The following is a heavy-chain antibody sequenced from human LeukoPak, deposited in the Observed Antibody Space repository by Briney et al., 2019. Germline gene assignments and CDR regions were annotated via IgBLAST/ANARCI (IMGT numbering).Heavy chain of an antibody. Sequence: NPSETLSLTCAVYGGSFSGYYWSWIRQPPGKGLEWIGSIYHSGSTYYNPSLKSRVTISVDTSKNQFSLKLSSVTAADTAVYYCALRYDSSGYYSRPYYYYYYMDVWGKGTTVTVSS. D-gene: IGHD3-22*01. CDR2: IYHSGST. CDR1: GGSFSGYY. V-gene: IGHV4-34*01. CDR3: ALRYDSSGYYSRPYYYYYYMDV. J-gene: IGHJ6*03.